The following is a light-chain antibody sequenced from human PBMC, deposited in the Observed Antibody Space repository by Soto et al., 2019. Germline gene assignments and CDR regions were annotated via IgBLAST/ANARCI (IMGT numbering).Light chain of an antibody. J-gene: IGKJ1*01. CDR2: YAS. Sequence: EIVMTQSPATLSVSPGERATLSCRASQSVSSNLAWYQQKPGQAPRLLIYYASTRATGIPARFSGSGSGTEFTLTISSLQSEDFAVYYCQQYHNWHPSWTFGQGTKVDIX. CDR1: QSVSSN. V-gene: IGKV3-15*01. CDR3: QQYHNWHPSWT.